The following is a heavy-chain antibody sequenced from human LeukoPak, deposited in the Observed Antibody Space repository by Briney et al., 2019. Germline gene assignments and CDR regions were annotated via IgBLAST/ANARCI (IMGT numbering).Heavy chain of an antibody. Sequence: SETLSLTCTVSGGSISSYYWSWIRQPPGKGLEWIGYIYTSGSTNYNPSLKSRVTISVDTSKNQFSLKLSSVTAADTAVYYCARRITAAHVDVWGKGTTVTVSS. V-gene: IGHV4-4*09. D-gene: IGHD6-13*01. CDR2: IYTSGST. CDR3: ARRITAAHVDV. J-gene: IGHJ6*04. CDR1: GGSISSYY.